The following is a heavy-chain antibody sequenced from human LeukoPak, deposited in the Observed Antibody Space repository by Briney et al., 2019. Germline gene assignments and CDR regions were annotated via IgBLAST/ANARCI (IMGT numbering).Heavy chain of an antibody. D-gene: IGHD2-15*01. CDR2: IIPILGIA. J-gene: IGHJ6*02. Sequence: ASVKVSCKASGYAFTNYAISWVRQAPGQGLEWMGRIIPILGIANYAQKFQGRVTITADKSTSTAYMELSSLRSEDTAVYYCARVGFGGSYYYGMDVWGQGTTVTVSS. CDR1: GYAFTNYA. V-gene: IGHV1-69*04. CDR3: ARVGFGGSYYYGMDV.